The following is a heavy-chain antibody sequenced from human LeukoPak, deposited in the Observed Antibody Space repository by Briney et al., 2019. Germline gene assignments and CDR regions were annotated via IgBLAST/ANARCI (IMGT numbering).Heavy chain of an antibody. D-gene: IGHD3-9*01. CDR3: ARDDGSRRYFVWLAVADY. Sequence: GGSLRLSCAASGFTFSNYSMNWVRQAPGKGLEWVSSISGSSSYIYYANSVKGRFTISRDNAKNSLYLQMNSLRAEDTAVYYCARDDGSRRYFVWLAVADYWGQGILVTVSS. J-gene: IGHJ4*02. CDR1: GFTFSNYS. V-gene: IGHV3-21*01. CDR2: ISGSSSYI.